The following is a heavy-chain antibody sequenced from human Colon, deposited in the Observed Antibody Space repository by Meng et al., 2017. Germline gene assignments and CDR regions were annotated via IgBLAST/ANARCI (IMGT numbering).Heavy chain of an antibody. CDR1: GFTFSNFA. D-gene: IGHD1-26*01. Sequence: GGSLRLSCAASGFTFSNFAMHWVRQGPGKGLEWLSFISYDGSHSYYADSVRGRFTVSRDNSKNTLYLQMNNLKAEDTAVYYCARGNLMFSMIVVATNPNFDYWGQSTLVTVSS. CDR2: ISYDGSHS. J-gene: IGHJ4*02. V-gene: IGHV3-30*04. CDR3: ARGNLMFSMIVVATNPNFDY.